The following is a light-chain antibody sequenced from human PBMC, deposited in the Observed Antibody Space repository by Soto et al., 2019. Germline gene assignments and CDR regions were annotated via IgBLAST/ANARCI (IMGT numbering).Light chain of an antibody. CDR2: DVS. J-gene: IGLJ1*01. CDR3: NSYTSSSTHV. Sequence: QSALTQPASVSGSPGQSITISCTGTSSDVGGYNYVSWYQQHPGKAPKLIISDVSNRPSGVSNRFSGSKSGNTASLTISGLQAEDEADYYCNSYTSSSTHVFGTGTMVTVL. CDR1: SSDVGGYNY. V-gene: IGLV2-14*03.